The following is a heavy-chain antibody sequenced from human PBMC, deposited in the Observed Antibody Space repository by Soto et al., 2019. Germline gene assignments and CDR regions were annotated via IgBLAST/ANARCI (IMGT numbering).Heavy chain of an antibody. J-gene: IGHJ3*01. CDR1: GFTIDNYG. V-gene: IGHV3-74*01. CDR3: ARGDRGAFDL. Sequence: LRLSCADSGFTIDNYGMSWVRQVPGKGLEWVSRIHSDGSSTTCADFVKGRFIISRDNARNTVDLQMNSVRVEDTAVYYCARGDRGAFDLWGQGTVVTVSS. D-gene: IGHD1-26*01. CDR2: IHSDGSST.